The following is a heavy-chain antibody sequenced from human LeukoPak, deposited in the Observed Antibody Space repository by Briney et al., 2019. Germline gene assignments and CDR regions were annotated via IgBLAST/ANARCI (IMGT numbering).Heavy chain of an antibody. D-gene: IGHD6-13*01. V-gene: IGHV1-46*01. CDR2: INPSGGST. CDR1: GYTFTSCY. J-gene: IGHJ6*02. CDR3: ARDAAAAGTRGLDGMDV. Sequence: ASVNVSCKASGYTFTSCYMHWVRQAPGQGLEWMGIINPSGGSTSYAQKFQGRVTMTRDTSTSTVYMELSSLRSEDTAVYYCARDAAAAGTRGLDGMDVWGQGTTVTVSS.